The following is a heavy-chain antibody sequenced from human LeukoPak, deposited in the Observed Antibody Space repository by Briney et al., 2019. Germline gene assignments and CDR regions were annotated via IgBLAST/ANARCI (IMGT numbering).Heavy chain of an antibody. V-gene: IGHV3-23*05. D-gene: IGHD2-15*01. J-gene: IGHJ6*03. CDR2: VSISGENT. CDR1: GFTFSSYW. CDR3: ARGRGRNPSGYYYYMDV. Sequence: GGSLRLSCAASGFTFSSYWMTWVRQAPEKGLEWVSSVSISGENTYYADSVKGRFTISRDNSKDTLYLLMSSLRADDTAVYYCARGRGRNPSGYYYYMDVWGKGTTVTISS.